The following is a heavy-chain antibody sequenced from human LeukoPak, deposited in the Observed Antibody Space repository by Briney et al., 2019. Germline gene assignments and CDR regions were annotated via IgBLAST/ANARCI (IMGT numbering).Heavy chain of an antibody. J-gene: IGHJ4*02. CDR3: AAGYCSSTSCYWGFDY. V-gene: IGHV1-69*13. CDR2: IIPIFGTA. Sequence: ASVKVSCEASGGTFSSYAISWVRQAPGQGLEWMGGIIPIFGTANYAQKFQGRVTITADESTSTAYMELSSLRSEDTAVYYCAAGYCSSTSCYWGFDYWGQGTLVTDSS. D-gene: IGHD2-2*01. CDR1: GGTFSSYA.